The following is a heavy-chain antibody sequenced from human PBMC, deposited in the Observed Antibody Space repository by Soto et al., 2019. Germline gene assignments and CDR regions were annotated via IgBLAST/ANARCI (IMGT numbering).Heavy chain of an antibody. CDR1: GFTFSDYY. D-gene: IGHD5-12*01. J-gene: IGHJ4*02. CDR3: ARDYSRYDSFDY. V-gene: IGHV3-11*01. CDR2: ISSSGSTI. Sequence: QVQLVESGGGLVKPGGSLRLSCAASGFTFSDYYMSWIRQAPGKGLEWVSYISSSGSTIYYADSVKGRFTISRDNAKNSLYLQMNSLSADDTAVYYSARDYSRYDSFDYWGQGTLVTVSS.